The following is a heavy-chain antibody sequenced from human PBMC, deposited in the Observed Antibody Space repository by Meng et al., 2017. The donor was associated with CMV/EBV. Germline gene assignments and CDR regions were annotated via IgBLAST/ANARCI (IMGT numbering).Heavy chain of an antibody. J-gene: IGHJ4*02. D-gene: IGHD2-2*01. CDR1: GGSISSYY. Sequence: GSLRLSCTVSGGSISSYYWSWIRQPPGKGLEWIGYIYYSGSTNYNPSLKSRVTISVDTSKNPFSLKLSSVTAADTAVYYCARAVVVPAAIDYWGQGTLVTVSS. CDR2: IYYSGST. V-gene: IGHV4-59*01. CDR3: ARAVVVPAAIDY.